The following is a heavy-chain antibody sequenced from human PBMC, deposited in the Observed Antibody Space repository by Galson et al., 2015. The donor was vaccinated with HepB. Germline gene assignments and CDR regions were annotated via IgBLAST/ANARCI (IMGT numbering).Heavy chain of an antibody. Sequence: SVKVSCKASGGTFSSYAISWVRQAPGQGLERMGGIIPIFGTANYAQKFQGRVTITADESTSTAYMELSSLRSEDTAVYYCAREWGYYYDSSGYYWVYWGQGTLVTVSS. CDR1: GGTFSSYA. D-gene: IGHD3-22*01. J-gene: IGHJ4*02. CDR2: IIPIFGTA. V-gene: IGHV1-69*13. CDR3: AREWGYYYDSSGYYWVY.